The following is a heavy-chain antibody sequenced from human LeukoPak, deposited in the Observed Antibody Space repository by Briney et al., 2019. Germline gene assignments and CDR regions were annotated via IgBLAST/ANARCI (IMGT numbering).Heavy chain of an antibody. Sequence: SQTLSLTCTVSGGSISSGSYYWRWLRQPAGTGLEWIGRIYTSGSTNHNPSLKSRVTISVDTSKNQFSLKLSSVTAADTAVYYCARDYSSSWNYFDYWGQGTLVTVSS. CDR1: GGSISSGSYY. CDR3: ARDYSSSWNYFDY. J-gene: IGHJ4*02. V-gene: IGHV4-61*02. D-gene: IGHD6-13*01. CDR2: IYTSGST.